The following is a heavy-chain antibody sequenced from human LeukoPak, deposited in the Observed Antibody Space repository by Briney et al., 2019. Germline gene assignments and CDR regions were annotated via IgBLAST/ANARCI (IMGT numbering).Heavy chain of an antibody. CDR1: GFTSSRYY. J-gene: IGHJ5*02. Sequence: PGGSLRLSCAASGFTSSRYYMRWGRQAPGKGLEWVSAISGSGGSTYYADSVKGRFTISRDNSKNTLYLQMNSLKDEDTAVYYCAADRFTYCGGDCYSGYYNWSETWGQGTLVTVSS. CDR3: AADRFTYCGGDCYSGYYNWSET. CDR2: ISGSGGST. V-gene: IGHV3-23*01. D-gene: IGHD2-21*02.